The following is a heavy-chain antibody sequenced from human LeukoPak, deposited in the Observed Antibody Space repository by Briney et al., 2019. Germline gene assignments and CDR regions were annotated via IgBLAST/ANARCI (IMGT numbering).Heavy chain of an antibody. CDR2: INHTGST. J-gene: IGHJ4*02. D-gene: IGHD6-13*01. CDR1: GGSISSSSYY. CDR3: ARGSENAAAGTGYYFDF. Sequence: PSETLSLTCTVSGGSISSSSYYWSWIRQVPGKGLEWIGEINHTGSTNCNPSLKSRVTISVDTSKNQFSLRLSSVTAADTAVYYCARGSENAAAGTGYYFDFWGQGTLVTASS. V-gene: IGHV4-39*07.